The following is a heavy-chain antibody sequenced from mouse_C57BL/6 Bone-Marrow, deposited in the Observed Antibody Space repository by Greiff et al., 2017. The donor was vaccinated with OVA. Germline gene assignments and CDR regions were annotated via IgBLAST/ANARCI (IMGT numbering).Heavy chain of an antibody. J-gene: IGHJ1*03. CDR3: ASAVVDWYFDV. CDR2: IHPNSGST. CDR1: GYTFTSYW. D-gene: IGHD1-1*01. V-gene: IGHV1-64*01. Sequence: QVQLKQPGAELVKPGASVKLSCKASGYTFTSYWMHWVKQRPGQGLEWIGMIHPNSGSTNYNEKFKSKATLTVDKSSSTAYMQLSSLTSEDSAVYYCASAVVDWYFDVWGTGTTVTVSS.